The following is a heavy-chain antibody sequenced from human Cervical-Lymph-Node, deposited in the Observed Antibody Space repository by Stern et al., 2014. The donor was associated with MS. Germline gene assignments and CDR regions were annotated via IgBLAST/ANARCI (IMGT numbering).Heavy chain of an antibody. CDR2: IYYTGPT. J-gene: IGHJ5*02. D-gene: IGHD4-17*01. Sequence: QVQLQESGPGLVRPSRTLSLTCTVSDDSVRNGDYYWSWVRQPPGKGLEWIGYIYYTGPTYYSPSLKSRLTISVDTSKNQFSLRLNSVTAADTAVYFCARTSVTSSNWFDPWGQGTLVTVSS. CDR1: DDSVRNGDYY. CDR3: ARTSVTSSNWFDP. V-gene: IGHV4-30-4*08.